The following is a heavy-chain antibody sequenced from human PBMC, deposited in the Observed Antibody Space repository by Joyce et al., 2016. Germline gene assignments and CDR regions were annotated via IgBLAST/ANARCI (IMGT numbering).Heavy chain of an antibody. CDR2: IYWDDDL. D-gene: IGHD3-10*02. V-gene: IGHV2-5*02. CDR1: GISLNTDGVG. J-gene: IGHJ5*02. CDR3: AHRDLFTEGFDP. Sequence: QITLKESGPTLLKPRQTLTLTCTFSGISLNTDGVGVGWLRQPPGKALEWLGIIYWDDDLRLRPAVKNRVTVTKDTPNNQVVLTMINVGPEDTGTYFCAHRDLFTEGFDPWGQGILVTVSS.